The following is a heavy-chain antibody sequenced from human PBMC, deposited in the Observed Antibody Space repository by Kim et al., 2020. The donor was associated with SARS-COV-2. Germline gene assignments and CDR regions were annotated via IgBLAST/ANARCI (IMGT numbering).Heavy chain of an antibody. CDR3: VKVVRGYSYGQEDY. J-gene: IGHJ4*02. D-gene: IGHD5-18*01. Sequence: ADSVKGRFTISRDNSKNTLYLQMSSLRAEDTAVYYCVKVVRGYSYGQEDYWGQGNLVTVSS. V-gene: IGHV3-64D*09.